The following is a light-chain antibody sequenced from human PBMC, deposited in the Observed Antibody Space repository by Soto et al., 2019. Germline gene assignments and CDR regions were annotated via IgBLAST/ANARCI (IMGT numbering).Light chain of an antibody. CDR3: LQRAAWPWT. V-gene: IGKV3-11*01. Sequence: EIVLTQAPATLSLSPGERATLSCRASQSIGNYIAWYQQKPGQAPRLLVYDVFHRATGIPARFSGSGSGTAFTLTSSSLEPEDFAVYYCLQRAAWPWTFGQGTKVEVK. J-gene: IGKJ1*01. CDR1: QSIGNY. CDR2: DVF.